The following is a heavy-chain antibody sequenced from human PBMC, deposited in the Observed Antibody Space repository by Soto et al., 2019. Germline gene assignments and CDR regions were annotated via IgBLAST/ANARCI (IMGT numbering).Heavy chain of an antibody. Sequence: SETLSLTCTVSGGSISTNFWSWIRQPPGKGLEWIGYIHYSGSTKYSPSLESRVTISVDTSKNQFSLQLRSVTAADTAVYHCARSRVDKRSIGPRRDYYLDYWGQGTLVTVSS. J-gene: IGHJ4*02. CDR1: GGSISTNF. D-gene: IGHD6-6*01. CDR2: IHYSGST. CDR3: ARSRVDKRSIGPRRDYYLDY. V-gene: IGHV4-59*01.